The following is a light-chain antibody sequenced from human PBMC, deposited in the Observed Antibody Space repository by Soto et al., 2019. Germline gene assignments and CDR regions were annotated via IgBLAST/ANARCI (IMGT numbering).Light chain of an antibody. CDR1: QSVSSSY. Sequence: IILSQSLVAVALTQEDRATLSCRASQSVSSSYLAWYQHKPSQAPRLLIHGASSRVTGIPDRFSGSGSGTDFTPSISKLEPGIRAWSTFSEFLSITFC. V-gene: IGKV3-20*01. J-gene: IGKJ4*01. CDR2: GAS. CDR3: SEFLSIT.